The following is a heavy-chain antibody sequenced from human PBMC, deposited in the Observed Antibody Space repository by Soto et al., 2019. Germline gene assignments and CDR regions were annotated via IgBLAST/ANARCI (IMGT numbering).Heavy chain of an antibody. Sequence: PGGSLRLSCTASRFIISNYWMSWVRQAPGKGLEWVANIKQDGSVKHYVDSVKGRFTISRDNAKNSVYLQMNSLRADGTAVYYCSSARSSVEPGGYIEYWGQGTLVTVSS. CDR1: RFIISNYW. CDR3: SSARSSVEPGGYIEY. CDR2: IKQDGSVK. V-gene: IGHV3-7*03. J-gene: IGHJ4*02. D-gene: IGHD3-22*01.